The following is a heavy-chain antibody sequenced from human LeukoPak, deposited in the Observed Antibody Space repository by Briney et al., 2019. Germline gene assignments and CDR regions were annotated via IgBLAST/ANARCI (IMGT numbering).Heavy chain of an antibody. CDR2: INRGGDT. V-gene: IGHV4-34*01. Sequence: PSETLSLTCAVYGGSFRGYYWTWIRQPPGKGLDWIGEINRGGDTAYNPSLQSRVTISIDTSKNQISLMLTSVTAADTAVYYCAKGRGSGSYYNDYWGQGTLVTVSS. J-gene: IGHJ4*02. D-gene: IGHD3-10*01. CDR1: GGSFRGYY. CDR3: AKGRGSGSYYNDY.